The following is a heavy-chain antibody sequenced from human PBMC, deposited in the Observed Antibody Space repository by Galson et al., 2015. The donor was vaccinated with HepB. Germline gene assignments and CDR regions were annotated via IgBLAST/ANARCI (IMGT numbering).Heavy chain of an antibody. CDR3: ARARYSTSPPDY. CDR2: ISAYNGNT. D-gene: IGHD2-2*01. Sequence: SVKVSCKASDYTFTNFGISWVRQAPGQGLEWMGWISAYNGNTNYAQNLQGRVTMTTDTSTSTAYMVLRSLSSADTAVHYCARARYSTSPPDYWGQGTLVTVSS. CDR1: DYTFTNFG. V-gene: IGHV1-18*04. J-gene: IGHJ4*02.